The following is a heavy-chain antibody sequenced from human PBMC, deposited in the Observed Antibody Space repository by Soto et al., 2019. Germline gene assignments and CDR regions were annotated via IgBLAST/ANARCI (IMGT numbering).Heavy chain of an antibody. V-gene: IGHV3-11*06. J-gene: IGHJ4*02. Sequence: GGSLRLSCAASGFTFSDHYMSWIRQAPGKGLEWIGYSSNSGSFTRYADSVKGRFSISRDNAKNSLYLQINSLRGDDTAIYYCVRSGDNYNLLDYWGQGTPVTV. CDR1: GFTFSDHY. CDR3: VRSGDNYNLLDY. D-gene: IGHD1-1*01. CDR2: SSNSGSFT.